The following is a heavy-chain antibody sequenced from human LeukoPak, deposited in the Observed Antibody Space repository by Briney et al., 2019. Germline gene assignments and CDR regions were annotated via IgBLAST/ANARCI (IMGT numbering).Heavy chain of an antibody. CDR1: GYTFTSYY. CDR2: INPSGGST. J-gene: IGHJ4*02. Sequence: ASVKVSCKASGYTFTSYYMHWVRQAPGQGLEWMGIINPSGGSTSYAQKFQGRVTMTRDMSTSTVYMELSSLRSEDTAVYYCARARRARGVLDYWGQGTLVTVSS. V-gene: IGHV1-46*01. CDR3: ARARRARGVLDY.